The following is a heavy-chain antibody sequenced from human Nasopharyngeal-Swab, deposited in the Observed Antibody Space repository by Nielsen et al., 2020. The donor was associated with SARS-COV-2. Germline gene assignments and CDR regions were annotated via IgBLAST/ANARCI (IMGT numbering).Heavy chain of an antibody. V-gene: IGHV3-23*01. D-gene: IGHD3-3*01. CDR3: ARGRPLGGYYFGYFDY. J-gene: IGHJ4*02. Sequence: GESLKISCAASGFTFSSYAMTWVRQAPGKGLEWVSVISGSGGSSYYADSVKGRFTISRDNSKNTLYLQMNSLKAEDTAVYFCARGRPLGGYYFGYFDYWGQGTLVTVSS. CDR2: ISGSGGSS. CDR1: GFTFSSYA.